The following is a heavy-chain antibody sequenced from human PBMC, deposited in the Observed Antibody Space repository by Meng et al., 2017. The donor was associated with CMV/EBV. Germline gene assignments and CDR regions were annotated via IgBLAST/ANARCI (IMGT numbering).Heavy chain of an antibody. D-gene: IGHD2-2*01. J-gene: IGHJ3*02. CDR3: ARGIGYCSSTSCDRYAFDI. V-gene: IGHV3-74*01. CDR1: GFTFTRHW. CDR2: IISDGTYT. Sequence: GESLKISCAASGFTFTRHWMHWVRQAPGKGLVWVSHIISDGTYTSYADFVKGRFTISRDNAKNTLYLQMNSLGAEDTAVYYCARGIGYCSSTSCDRYAFDIWGQGTMVTVSS.